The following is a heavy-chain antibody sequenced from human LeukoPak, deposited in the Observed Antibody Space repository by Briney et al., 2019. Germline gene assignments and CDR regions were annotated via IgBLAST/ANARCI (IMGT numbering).Heavy chain of an antibody. V-gene: IGHV3-15*01. D-gene: IGHD6-19*01. CDR3: TPIPLYGSGYYGVRENAFDI. Sequence: GGSLRLSCAASGFTFNNAWMSWVRQAPGKGLEWVGRIKSKSDGGTTDYAAPVTGRFIISRDDSKNTLYLQMNSLKIEDTAVYYCTPIPLYGSGYYGVRENAFDIWGQGTMVTVSS. CDR1: GFTFNNAW. J-gene: IGHJ3*02. CDR2: IKSKSDGGTT.